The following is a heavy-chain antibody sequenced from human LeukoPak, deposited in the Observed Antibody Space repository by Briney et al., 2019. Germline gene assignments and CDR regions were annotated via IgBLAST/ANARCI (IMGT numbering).Heavy chain of an antibody. D-gene: IGHD2-15*01. CDR2: IYYNGST. CDR1: GGSISYYY. Sequence: SETLSLTCTASGGSISYYYWSWIRQSPGKGLEWIGYIYYNGSTNYNPSLKSRVTISVDMSKNQFSLKVTSVTAADTAIYYCARKGGHFDYWGQGTLVTASS. V-gene: IGHV4-59*01. CDR3: ARKGGHFDY. J-gene: IGHJ4*02.